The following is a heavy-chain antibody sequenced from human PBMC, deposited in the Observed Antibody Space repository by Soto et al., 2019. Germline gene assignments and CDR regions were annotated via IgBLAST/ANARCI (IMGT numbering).Heavy chain of an antibody. CDR2: IYYSGST. CDR3: ASVALGYCSSTSCSRFDP. D-gene: IGHD2-2*01. J-gene: IGHJ5*02. CDR1: GASISSTDW. V-gene: IGHV4-30-4*01. Sequence: LSLTCAVSGASISSTDWWSWIRQPPGKGLEWIGYIYYSGSTYYNPALKSRVTISVDTSKKQFSLKLSSVTAADTAVYYCASVALGYCSSTSCSRFDPWGQGTLVTVSS.